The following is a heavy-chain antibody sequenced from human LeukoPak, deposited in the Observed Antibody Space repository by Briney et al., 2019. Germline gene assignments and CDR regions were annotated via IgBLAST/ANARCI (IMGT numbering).Heavy chain of an antibody. CDR3: ARDKGNYYGSGSYYPFDY. J-gene: IGHJ4*02. CDR2: IIPILGIA. V-gene: IGHV1-69*04. CDR1: GYTSTNYG. D-gene: IGHD3-10*01. Sequence: SVKVSCKASGYTSTNYGISWVRQAPGQGLEWMGRIIPILGIANYARKFQGRVTITADKSTSTAYMELSSLRSEDTAVYYCARDKGNYYGSGSYYPFDYWGQGTLVTVSS.